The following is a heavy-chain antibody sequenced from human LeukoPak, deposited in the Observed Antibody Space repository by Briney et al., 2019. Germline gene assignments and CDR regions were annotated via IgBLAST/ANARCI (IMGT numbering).Heavy chain of an antibody. CDR3: ASWGRHDAFDI. J-gene: IGHJ3*02. Sequence: SETLSLTCTVSGGSITYYYWSWVRQPPGKGLEWIGYIYYSGSTYYNPSLKSRVTMSVDTSKNQFSLKLSSVTAADTAVYYCASWGRHDAFDIWGQGTMVTVSS. V-gene: IGHV4-59*12. CDR2: IYYSGST. D-gene: IGHD3-16*01. CDR1: GGSITYYY.